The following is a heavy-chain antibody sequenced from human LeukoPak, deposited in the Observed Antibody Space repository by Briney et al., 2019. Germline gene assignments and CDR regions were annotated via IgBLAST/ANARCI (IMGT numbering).Heavy chain of an antibody. V-gene: IGHV3-49*01. CDR2: VSGGTT. CDR1: GFTSGDYL. Sequence: GGSLRLSCTASGFTSGDYLMSWFRQAPGEGLEWIGFVSGGTTEYAASVKGRFTISRDGSTSIAYLQMNSLTTEDTAVYYCSRGSGWLSVYWGQGTLVTVSS. J-gene: IGHJ4*02. CDR3: SRGSGWLSVY. D-gene: IGHD6-19*01.